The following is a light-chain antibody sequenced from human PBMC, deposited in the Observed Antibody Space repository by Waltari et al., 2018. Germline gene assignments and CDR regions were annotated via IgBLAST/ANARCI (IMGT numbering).Light chain of an antibody. CDR2: SAS. CDR3: QQHGTLPAT. CDR1: QSVGSSI. V-gene: IGKV3-20*01. Sequence: IVLTQSPGTASLSPGGRVTIYCSASQSVGSSILAWYQQKPCQDPWLVIYSASRRATGIPDMLSGSGSGTDFSLTISRLEPEDFAVYYCQQHGTLPATFGQGTKVEIK. J-gene: IGKJ1*01.